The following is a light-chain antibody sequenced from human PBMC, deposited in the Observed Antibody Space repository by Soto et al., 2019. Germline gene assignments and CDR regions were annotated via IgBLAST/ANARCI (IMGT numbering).Light chain of an antibody. J-gene: IGKJ1*01. CDR1: QSVGSD. V-gene: IGKV3-15*01. Sequence: EIVMTQSPATLSLSPGERATLSYRASQSVGSDLAWYQQKPGQAPRLLIYGASTRATGIPARFSGSGSGTEFTLTISSLQSEDFALYYCQQYNNWPPWTFGQGTKVEIK. CDR3: QQYNNWPPWT. CDR2: GAS.